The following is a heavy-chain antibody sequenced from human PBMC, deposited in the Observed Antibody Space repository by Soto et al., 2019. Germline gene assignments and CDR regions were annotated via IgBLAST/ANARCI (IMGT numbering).Heavy chain of an antibody. CDR3: ARVATVTD. J-gene: IGHJ4*02. CDR1: GFIFSSYW. CDR2: TNNDGSST. V-gene: IGHV3-74*01. Sequence: EVQLVESGGGLVQPGGSLRLSCAASGFIFSSYWMHWVRQAPGKGLVWVSRTNNDGSSTNYADSVKGRFTVSRDNAKNTLYLQMNSLRAEDTAVYYCARVATVTDWGQGTLVTVSS. D-gene: IGHD5-12*01.